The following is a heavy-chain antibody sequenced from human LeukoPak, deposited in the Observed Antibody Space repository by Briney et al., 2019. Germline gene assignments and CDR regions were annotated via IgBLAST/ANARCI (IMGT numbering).Heavy chain of an antibody. J-gene: IGHJ4*02. CDR2: ISAYNGNT. V-gene: IGHV1-18*01. CDR1: GYTFTSYG. Sequence: ASVKVSCKASGYTFTSYGISWVRQAPGQGLEWMGWISAYNGNTNYAQKLQGRVTMTTDTSTSTAYMELRSLRSDDTAVYYCAREDIAVAVSIYYFDYWGQGTLVTVSS. CDR3: AREDIAVAVSIYYFDY. D-gene: IGHD6-19*01.